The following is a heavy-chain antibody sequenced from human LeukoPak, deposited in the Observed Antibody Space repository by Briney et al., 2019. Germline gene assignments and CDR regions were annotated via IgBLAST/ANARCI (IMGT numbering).Heavy chain of an antibody. CDR3: ARARRIAAATFDY. V-gene: IGHV3-30-3*01. J-gene: IGHJ4*02. CDR2: ISYDGSNK. D-gene: IGHD6-13*01. Sequence: GGSLRLSCAASGFTFSSYAMHWVRQAPGKGLGWVAVISYDGSNKYYADSVKGRFTISRDNSKNTLYLQMNSLRAEDTAVYYCARARRIAAATFDYWGQGTLVTVSS. CDR1: GFTFSSYA.